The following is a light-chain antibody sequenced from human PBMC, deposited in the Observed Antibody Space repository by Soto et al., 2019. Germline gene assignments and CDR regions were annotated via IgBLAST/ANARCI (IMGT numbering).Light chain of an antibody. Sequence: DIQMTQSPSTLPASVGDRVTITCRASQSIRTWLAWYQQKPGKAPKLLIYDASTLESGVPSRFSGSGSGTDFTLTISSLQPDDFETYSCQQYSSDSAFGQGTKVDIK. CDR3: QQYSSDSA. CDR2: DAS. CDR1: QSIRTW. V-gene: IGKV1-5*01. J-gene: IGKJ1*01.